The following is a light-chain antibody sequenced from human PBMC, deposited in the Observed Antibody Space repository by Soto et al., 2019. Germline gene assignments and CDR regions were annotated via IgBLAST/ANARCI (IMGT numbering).Light chain of an antibody. CDR3: QHFGNSLCT. J-gene: IGKJ2*02. Sequence: EIVLTQSPGTLSLSPGERATLFCRASQSVGSTYLVWYQQKPGQAPRLLIYGASSRATGIPDRFSGSGSGTDFTLTISRLEPEDFAVYYCQHFGNSLCTFGQGTKLEIK. V-gene: IGKV3-20*01. CDR2: GAS. CDR1: QSVGSTY.